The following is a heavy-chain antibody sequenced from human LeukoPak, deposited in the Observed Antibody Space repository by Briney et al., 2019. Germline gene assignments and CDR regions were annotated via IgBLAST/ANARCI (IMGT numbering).Heavy chain of an antibody. CDR3: SRWIQLSLRSGFDL. V-gene: IGHV4-34*01. D-gene: IGHD5-18*01. Sequence: SETLSLTSAVYGGSFSGYYWSWIRQPPGKGLEWIGEINHSGSTNYNPSLKSRVTISVDTSKNQFSLKLSSVTAADTAVYYCSRWIQLSLRSGFDLWGRGTLVTVSS. J-gene: IGHJ2*01. CDR2: INHSGST. CDR1: GGSFSGYY.